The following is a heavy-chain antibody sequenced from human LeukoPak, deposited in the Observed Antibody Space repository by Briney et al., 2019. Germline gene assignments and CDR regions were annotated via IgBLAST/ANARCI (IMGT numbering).Heavy chain of an antibody. CDR2: IYHTGNT. Sequence: SETLSLTCAVSGGSITSANWWSWVRQSPGKGLEWIGEIYHTGNTNYNPSLNSRVSISLDTSKNQFSLKLNSVTAADTAVYFCARRYSYGDPYFDYWGQGTLVTVSS. CDR3: ARRYSYGDPYFDY. D-gene: IGHD5-18*01. CDR1: GGSITSANW. J-gene: IGHJ4*02. V-gene: IGHV4-4*02.